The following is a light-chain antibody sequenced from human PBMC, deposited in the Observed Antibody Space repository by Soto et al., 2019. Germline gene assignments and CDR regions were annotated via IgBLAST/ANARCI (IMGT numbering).Light chain of an antibody. J-gene: IGKJ5*01. CDR3: QQYNNWPLT. CDR2: AAS. Sequence: DIQMTQSPSSVSASVGDRVTITCRASQDIFNYLAWYQQKPGKAPKLLIYAASSLQSGVPSRFSGSGSGTDFTLTISCLQSEDFAVYYCQQYNNWPLTFGQGTRLEIK. V-gene: IGKV1-12*01. CDR1: QDIFNY.